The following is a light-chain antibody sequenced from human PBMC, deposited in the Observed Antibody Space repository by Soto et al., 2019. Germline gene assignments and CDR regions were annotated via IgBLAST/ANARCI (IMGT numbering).Light chain of an antibody. J-gene: IGLJ1*01. CDR2: EVS. Sequence: QSALTQPPSVSGSPGQRVTISCTGTSSDFVSYNRVSWYQQPPGTAPKLIIYEVSNRPSGVSNRFSGSKSGNTASLTISGLQSEDETDYYCFSYTSSGTYVFGTGTKLTVL. V-gene: IGLV2-18*02. CDR1: SSDFVSYNR. CDR3: FSYTSSGTYV.